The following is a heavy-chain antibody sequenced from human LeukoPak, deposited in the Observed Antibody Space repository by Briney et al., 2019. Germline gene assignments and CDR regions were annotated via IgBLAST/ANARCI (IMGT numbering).Heavy chain of an antibody. CDR2: ISAYNGNT. J-gene: IGHJ4*02. CDR1: GYTFTNYG. V-gene: IGHV1-18*01. CDR3: AREARGDFDY. Sequence: GASVKVSCKASGYTFTNYGISWVRQAPGQGLEWMVWISAYNGNTNYAQKIQGRVTITTDTYTSTVYMELRSLRSDDTAVYYCAREARGDFDYWGQGTLVTVSS. D-gene: IGHD3-10*01.